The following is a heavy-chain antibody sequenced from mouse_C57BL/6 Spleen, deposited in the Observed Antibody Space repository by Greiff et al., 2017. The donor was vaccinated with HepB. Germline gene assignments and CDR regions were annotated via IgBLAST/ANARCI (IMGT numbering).Heavy chain of an antibody. J-gene: IGHJ2*01. CDR3: EVVATNYFDY. V-gene: IGHV1-59*01. CDR2: IDPSDSYT. Sequence: VQLQQSGAELVRPGTSVKLSCKASGYTFTSYWMHWVKQRPGQGLEWIGVIDPSDSYTNYNQKFKGKATLTVDTSSSTAYMQLSSLTSEDSAVYYCEVVATNYFDYWGQGTTLTVSS. D-gene: IGHD1-1*01. CDR1: GYTFTSYW.